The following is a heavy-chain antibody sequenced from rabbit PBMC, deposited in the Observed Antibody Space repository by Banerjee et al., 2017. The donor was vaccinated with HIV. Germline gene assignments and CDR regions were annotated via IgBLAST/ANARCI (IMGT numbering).Heavy chain of an antibody. CDR2: INTSSGNI. CDR3: ARLGTITTYWEYNL. CDR1: GFSFSNKYV. J-gene: IGHJ4*01. Sequence: QSLEESGGDLVKPEGSLTLTCTASGFSFSNKYVMCWVRQAPGKGLEWIACINTSSGNIVYASWAKGRFTISKTSSTTVTLQMTSLTAADTATYFCARLGTITTYWEYNLWGPGTLVTVS. V-gene: IGHV1S40*01. D-gene: IGHD4-1*01.